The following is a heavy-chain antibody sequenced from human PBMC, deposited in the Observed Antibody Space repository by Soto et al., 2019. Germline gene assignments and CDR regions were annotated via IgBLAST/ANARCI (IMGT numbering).Heavy chain of an antibody. CDR1: GGSISSYY. V-gene: IGHV4-59*12. CDR2: IYYSGST. Sequence: TSETLSLTCTVSGGSISSYYWSWIRQPPGKGLEWIGYIYYSGSTNYNPSLKSRVTISVDTSKYRFSLRLSSVTAADTAVYYCARSYCDSASCYLFFAHWGQGTLVTVSS. J-gene: IGHJ4*02. CDR3: ARSYCDSASCYLFFAH. D-gene: IGHD2-2*01.